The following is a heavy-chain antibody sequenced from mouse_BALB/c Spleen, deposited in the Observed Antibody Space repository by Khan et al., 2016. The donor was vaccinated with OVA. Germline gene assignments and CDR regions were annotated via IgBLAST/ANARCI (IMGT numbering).Heavy chain of an antibody. CDR1: GFTFSSYS. J-gene: IGHJ3*01. CDR2: ISSGADYT. Sequence: EVKLVESGGDLVKPGGSLKLSCAASGFTFSSYSMSWVRQTPDKRLEWVATISSGADYTYYPDSVTGRFTISRDNAKNTLYLQMSSLKSEDTAMYYCASHLAGSFADWGQGTLVTVSA. V-gene: IGHV5-6*01. CDR3: ASHLAGSFAD. D-gene: IGHD1-1*01.